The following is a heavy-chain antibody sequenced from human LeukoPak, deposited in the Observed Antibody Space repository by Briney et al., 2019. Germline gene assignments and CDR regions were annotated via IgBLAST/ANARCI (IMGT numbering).Heavy chain of an antibody. J-gene: IGHJ4*02. Sequence: PSVKVSCMSSGYTFTRYYMHWVRQAPGQGLEWMGTINPSGGATSYAQNFQGRVSMTRDTSTSTDYMELSSLRSEDTAVYYCARQESGTGYFDYWPQGTLVTVSS. V-gene: IGHV1-46*01. CDR1: GYTFTRYY. CDR2: INPSGGAT. D-gene: IGHD3-3*01. CDR3: ARQESGTGYFDY.